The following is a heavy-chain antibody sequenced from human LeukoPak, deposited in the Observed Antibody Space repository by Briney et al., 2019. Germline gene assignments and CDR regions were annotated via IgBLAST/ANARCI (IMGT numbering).Heavy chain of an antibody. D-gene: IGHD2-2*01. CDR3: ARDPIVVLPAAGYYYYGMDV. CDR2: INPNSGGT. V-gene: IGHV1-2*02. Sequence: ASVKVSCKASGYTFTGYYMHWVRQAPGQGLEWMGWINPNSGGTNYAQKFQGRVTMTRDTSISTAYMELSRLRSDDTAVYYCARDPIVVLPAAGYYYYGMDVWGQGTTVTVSS. J-gene: IGHJ6*02. CDR1: GYTFTGYY.